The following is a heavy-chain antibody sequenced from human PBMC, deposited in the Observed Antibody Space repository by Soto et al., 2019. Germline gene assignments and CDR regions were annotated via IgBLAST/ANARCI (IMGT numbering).Heavy chain of an antibody. Sequence: QVQLVQSGAEVKKPGSSVKVSCKASGGTFCSYAISWVRQAPGQGLEWMGGIIPIFGTANYAQKFQGRVTITADESTSTAYMELSSLRSEDTAVYYCASHGITGTWVYYYGMDVWGQGTTVTVSS. CDR3: ASHGITGTWVYYYGMDV. J-gene: IGHJ6*02. CDR1: GGTFCSYA. V-gene: IGHV1-69*12. D-gene: IGHD1-7*01. CDR2: IIPIFGTA.